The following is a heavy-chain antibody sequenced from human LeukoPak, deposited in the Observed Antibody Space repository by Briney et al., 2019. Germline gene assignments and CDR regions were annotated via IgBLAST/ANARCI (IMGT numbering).Heavy chain of an antibody. CDR1: GFTFNNYG. V-gene: IGHV3-23*01. D-gene: IGHD6-13*01. Sequence: GGSLRLSCAASGFTFNNYGMSWVRQAPGKGLEWVSTITGSGTTTYYADSVQGRFTISRDNSKNTLYLQMNSLRAEDTAVYYCAKALYSSSWERYYYYMDVWGKGTTVTISS. J-gene: IGHJ6*03. CDR3: AKALYSSSWERYYYYMDV. CDR2: ITGSGTTT.